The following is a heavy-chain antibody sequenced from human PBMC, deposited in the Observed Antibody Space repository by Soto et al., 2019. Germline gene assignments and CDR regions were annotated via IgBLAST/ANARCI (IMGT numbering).Heavy chain of an antibody. V-gene: IGHV3-23*01. Sequence: GGSLRLSCAASGFTFSNYAMSWVRQAQEKGQEWVKLVSGNGGTTYYTDSVKGRLTIARNNSRNNMYLQMNSLRAEDTAVYYCAKGMGSCGSCYSLCYYYYYMDVWGKGTTVPVSS. J-gene: IGHJ6*03. CDR1: GFTFSNYA. CDR2: VSGNGGTT. CDR3: AKGMGSCGSCYSLCYYYYYMDV. D-gene: IGHD2-15*01.